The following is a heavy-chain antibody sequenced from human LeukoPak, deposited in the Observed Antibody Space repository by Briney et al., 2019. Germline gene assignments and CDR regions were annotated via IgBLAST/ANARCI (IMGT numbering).Heavy chain of an antibody. CDR3: TRVTYSTSFYFYHMDV. Sequence: SQTLSLTCAISGDSVSSNSAAWHWIRQSPSRGLEWLGRTYYRSQWHNEYALSVKGRISINPDTAKNQVSLQMNPVTPEDTAVYYCTRVTYSTSFYFYHMDVWGKGTTVTVTS. CDR2: TYYRSQWHN. D-gene: IGHD6-6*01. J-gene: IGHJ6*03. V-gene: IGHV6-1*01. CDR1: GDSVSSNSAA.